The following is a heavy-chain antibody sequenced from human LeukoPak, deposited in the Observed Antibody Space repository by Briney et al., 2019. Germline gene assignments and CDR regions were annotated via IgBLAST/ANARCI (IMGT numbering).Heavy chain of an antibody. J-gene: IGHJ5*02. V-gene: IGHV1-18*01. CDR2: ISAYNGNT. D-gene: IGHD6-13*01. CDR1: GYTFTSYG. CDR3: ARDIGGGIAAAGWFDP. Sequence: ASVKVSCKASGYTFTSYGISWVRQAPGQGLEWMGWISAYNGNTNYAQKLQGRVTMTTDTSTSTAYMELSRLRSDDTAVYYCARDIGGGIAAAGWFDPWGQGTLVTVSS.